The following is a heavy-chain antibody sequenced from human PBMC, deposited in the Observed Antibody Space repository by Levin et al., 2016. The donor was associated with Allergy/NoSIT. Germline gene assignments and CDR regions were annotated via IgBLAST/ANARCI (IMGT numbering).Heavy chain of an antibody. CDR3: AADFVY. V-gene: IGHV1-58*01. CDR2: IVVDSGHT. J-gene: IGHJ4*02. Sequence: SVKVSCKTSGFTYSDSAVQWVRQARGQRLEWIGWIVVDSGHTNYAQNFQERVTFTGDMSTRTVYMELRSLESDDTAVYYCAADFVYWGQGTLVTVSS. CDR1: GFTYSDSA.